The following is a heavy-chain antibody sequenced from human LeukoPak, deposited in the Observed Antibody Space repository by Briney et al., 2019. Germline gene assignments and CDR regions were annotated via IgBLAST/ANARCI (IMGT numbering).Heavy chain of an antibody. Sequence: GGSLRLSCAASGFTFSDYSLNWVRQSPGKGLEWVSSITSRSSYMYYRDSVKGRFTFSRDNAKNSLYLQMNSLRAEDTAVYYCTRDPIAAAASGGDYWGQGTLVTVSS. CDR1: GFTFSDYS. V-gene: IGHV3-21*01. J-gene: IGHJ4*02. D-gene: IGHD6-13*01. CDR2: ITSRSSYM. CDR3: TRDPIAAAASGGDY.